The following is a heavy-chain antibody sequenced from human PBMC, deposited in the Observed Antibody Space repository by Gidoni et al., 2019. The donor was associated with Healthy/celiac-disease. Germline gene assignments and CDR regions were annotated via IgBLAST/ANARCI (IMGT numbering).Heavy chain of an antibody. V-gene: IGHV3-66*01. CDR1: GFTVSTHY. Sequence: VQLVESGGGLVQPGGSLRLPGAASGFTVSTHYIPRVCQAPAKGMGGVSGIYSGGSTYYADSVKGRFTIPRDNSKNTLYLQMNSLRAEDTAVYYCAREKYSSSRRVAGIYYYGRDVWGQGTTVTVSS. CDR3: AREKYSSSRRVAGIYYYGRDV. CDR2: IYSGGST. J-gene: IGHJ6*02. D-gene: IGHD6-6*01.